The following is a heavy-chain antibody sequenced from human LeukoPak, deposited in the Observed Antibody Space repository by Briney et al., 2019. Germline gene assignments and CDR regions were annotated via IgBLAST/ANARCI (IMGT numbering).Heavy chain of an antibody. V-gene: IGHV3-23*01. Sequence: GGSLRLSCAASGFTFNIYAMRWVRQAPGKGLEWVSIISGSGGSTYYADSMKGRFTISRDNSKNTLYLQMNSLRAEDTAVYYCAKFNSTTSGNYYYYGMDVWGQGTTVTVSS. D-gene: IGHD2/OR15-2a*01. CDR3: AKFNSTTSGNYYYYGMDV. CDR2: ISGSGGST. CDR1: GFTFNIYA. J-gene: IGHJ6*02.